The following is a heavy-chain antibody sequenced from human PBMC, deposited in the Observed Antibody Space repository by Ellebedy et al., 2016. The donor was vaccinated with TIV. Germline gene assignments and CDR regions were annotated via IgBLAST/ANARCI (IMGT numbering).Heavy chain of an antibody. J-gene: IGHJ4*02. V-gene: IGHV4-59*01. CDR2: IYYSGST. D-gene: IGHD3-10*01. Sequence: SETLSPTXTVPGGSISSYYWSWIRQPPGKGLEWIGYIYYSGSTNYNPSLKSRVTISVDTSKNQFSLKLSSVTAADTAVYYCARDQGTRFGEYGFDYWGQGTLVTVSS. CDR1: GGSISSYY. CDR3: ARDQGTRFGEYGFDY.